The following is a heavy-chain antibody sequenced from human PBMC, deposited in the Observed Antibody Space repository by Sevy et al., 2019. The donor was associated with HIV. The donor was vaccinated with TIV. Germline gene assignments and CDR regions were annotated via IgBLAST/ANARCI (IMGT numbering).Heavy chain of an antibody. J-gene: IGHJ5*01. Sequence: GGSLRLSCAASGFIFSSYWRSWVRQAPGKGLEWVANINQDGSEKHYADSVKGRFSISRDNAKNSLYVQMKRLRADDTAVYYCARWGCSSTRCYQVGDWFDSWGQGALVTVSS. V-gene: IGHV3-7*01. D-gene: IGHD2-2*01. CDR2: INQDGSEK. CDR3: ARWGCSSTRCYQVGDWFDS. CDR1: GFIFSSYW.